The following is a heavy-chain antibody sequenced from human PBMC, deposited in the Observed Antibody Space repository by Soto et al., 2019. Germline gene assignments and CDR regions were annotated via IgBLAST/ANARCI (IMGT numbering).Heavy chain of an antibody. CDR3: ASALCGGECYPRFHYCMDF. CDR2: IIPIFGTA. D-gene: IGHD2-21*01. CDR1: GGTFSSYA. J-gene: IGHJ6*02. Sequence: QVQLVQSGAEVKKPGSSVKVSCKASGGTFSSYAISWVRQAPGQGLEWMGGIIPIFGTANYAQKFQGRVTITADESTSTAYTELSSLISEDTAVYYCASALCGGECYPRFHYCMDFWGQGTTVTVSS. V-gene: IGHV1-69*01.